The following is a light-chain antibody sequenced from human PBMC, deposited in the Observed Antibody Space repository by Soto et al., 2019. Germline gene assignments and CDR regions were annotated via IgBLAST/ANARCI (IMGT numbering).Light chain of an antibody. CDR2: GAF. V-gene: IGKV3-15*01. CDR3: QQYNDWPLT. CDR1: QSVSSN. Sequence: EIVLTQSLVTLSVSPGERAAISWRASQSVSSNLAWYQQKPGQAPSLLIYGAFTRATGIPARFSGTGSGTEFTLTISSLQSEDFALYYCQQYNDWPLTFGQGTKVDIK. J-gene: IGKJ1*01.